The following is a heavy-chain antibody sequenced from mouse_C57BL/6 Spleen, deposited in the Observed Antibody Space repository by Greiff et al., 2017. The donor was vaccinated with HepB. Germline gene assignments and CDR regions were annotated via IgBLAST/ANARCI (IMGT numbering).Heavy chain of an antibody. Sequence: LVESGAELARPGASVKMSCKASGYTFTSYTMHWVKQRPGQGLEWIGYINPSSGYTKYNQKFKDKATLTADKSSSTAYMQLSSLTSEDSAVYYCARGIRGFAYWGQGTLVTVSA. CDR3: ARGIRGFAY. D-gene: IGHD3-2*02. J-gene: IGHJ3*01. V-gene: IGHV1-4*01. CDR1: GYTFTSYT. CDR2: INPSSGYT.